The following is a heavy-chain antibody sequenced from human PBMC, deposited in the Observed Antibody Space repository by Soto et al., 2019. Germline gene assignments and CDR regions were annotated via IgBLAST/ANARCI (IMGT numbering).Heavy chain of an antibody. Sequence: EVQLLESGGGLVQPGGSLRLSCAASGFTFSNYAMSWVRQAPGKGLEWVSAISGGGGLTYYEDSVKGRFTISRDNSENTLYLQMNSLRAEDTAVYYCAKDPGSYYFSSPDPRGQGTLVTVSS. CDR2: ISGGGGLT. D-gene: IGHD1-26*01. CDR3: AKDPGSYYFSSPDP. V-gene: IGHV3-23*01. CDR1: GFTFSNYA. J-gene: IGHJ5*02.